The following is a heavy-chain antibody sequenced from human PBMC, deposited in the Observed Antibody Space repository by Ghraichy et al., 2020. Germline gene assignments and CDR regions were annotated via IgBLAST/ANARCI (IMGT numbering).Heavy chain of an antibody. D-gene: IGHD3-22*01. CDR2: INPSGGSA. Sequence: ASVKVSCKASEHTFTTSYIHWVRQAPGQGLEWMGIINPSGGSASYALMFQGRVTMTRDTSTSTVYMELRSLTSEDTAVYYCARVAHYYDSSGWWFDPWGQGTLVTVSS. CDR1: EHTFTTSY. CDR3: ARVAHYYDSSGWWFDP. J-gene: IGHJ5*02. V-gene: IGHV1-46*01.